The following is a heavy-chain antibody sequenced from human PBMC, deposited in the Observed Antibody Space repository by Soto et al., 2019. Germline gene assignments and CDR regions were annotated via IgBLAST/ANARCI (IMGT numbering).Heavy chain of an antibody. Sequence: QVQLVQSGAEVKKPGASVKVSCKASGYTFTSYDIIWVRQATGQGLEWMGWMNSSTGNTDSAEKFQGRLTKTRNTSISTVYMELSSLSFEDTAVYYCARGRIIVAGGFDPWGQGTLVTVSS. J-gene: IGHJ5*02. CDR3: ARGRIIVAGGFDP. D-gene: IGHD5-12*01. CDR1: GYTFTSYD. V-gene: IGHV1-8*01. CDR2: MNSSTGNT.